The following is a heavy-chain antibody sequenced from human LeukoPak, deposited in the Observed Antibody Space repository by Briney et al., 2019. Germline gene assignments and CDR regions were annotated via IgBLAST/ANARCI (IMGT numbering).Heavy chain of an antibody. Sequence: GGSLRLSCAASGFTFSSYWMTWVRQAPGKGLEWVANIKQDGSEKYYVDSVKGRFTISRDNAKNSLYLQMNSLRAEDTAVYHCARARYSSGWSAENYWGQGTLVTVSS. CDR3: ARARYSSGWSAENY. CDR2: IKQDGSEK. D-gene: IGHD6-19*01. V-gene: IGHV3-7*01. J-gene: IGHJ4*02. CDR1: GFTFSSYW.